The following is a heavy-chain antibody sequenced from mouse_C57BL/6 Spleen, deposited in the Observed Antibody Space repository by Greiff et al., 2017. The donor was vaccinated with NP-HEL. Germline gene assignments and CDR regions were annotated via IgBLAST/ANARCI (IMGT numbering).Heavy chain of an antibody. V-gene: IGHV1-50*01. D-gene: IGHD2-5*01. CDR3: ARHSKVYYFDY. Sequence: QVQLQQPGAELVKPGASVKLSCKASGYTFTSYWMQWVKQRPGQGLEWIGEIDPSDSSTNYNQKFKGKATLTVDTSSSTAYMQLSSLTSEDSAVYYCARHSKVYYFDYWGQGTTLTVSS. CDR1: GYTFTSYW. J-gene: IGHJ2*01. CDR2: IDPSDSST.